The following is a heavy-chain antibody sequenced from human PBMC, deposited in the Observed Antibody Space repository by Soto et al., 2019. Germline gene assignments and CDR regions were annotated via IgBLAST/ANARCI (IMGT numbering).Heavy chain of an antibody. V-gene: IGHV4-39*01. Sequence: SETLSLTCSASGSSISSSSFYWGWIRQPPGKGLEWIGSISYSGSTYYNPSLKSRVTISVDTSNNQFSLKLSSVTAADTAVYFCARGQSIAAGGHWGQGTLVTVSS. J-gene: IGHJ4*02. CDR2: ISYSGST. CDR1: GSSISSSSFY. CDR3: ARGQSIAAGGH. D-gene: IGHD6-13*01.